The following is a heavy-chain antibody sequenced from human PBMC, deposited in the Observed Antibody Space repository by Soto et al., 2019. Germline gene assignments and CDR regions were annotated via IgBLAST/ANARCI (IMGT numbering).Heavy chain of an antibody. D-gene: IGHD6-6*01. CDR3: ARDQFGPSSSHHIFDY. CDR1: GFTFSSYA. J-gene: IGHJ4*02. Sequence: GGSLRLSCAASGFTFSSYAMHWVRQAPGKGLEWVAVISYDGSNKYYTDSVKGRFTISRDNSKNTLYLQMNSLRAEDTAVYYCARDQFGPSSSHHIFDYWGQGTLVTVSS. CDR2: ISYDGSNK. V-gene: IGHV3-30-3*01.